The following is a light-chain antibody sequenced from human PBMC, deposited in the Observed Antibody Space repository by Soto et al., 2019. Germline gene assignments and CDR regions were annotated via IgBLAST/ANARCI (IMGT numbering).Light chain of an antibody. CDR1: SSNIGSKT. J-gene: IGLJ1*01. CDR3: SAWDASLNGYV. Sequence: QSVLTQPPSASGTPGQRLTISCSGSSSNIGSKTVNWYQQLPGTAPKLLIYSNYQRPSGAPDRFSGSKSGTSASLAISGLQCEDEADYYCSAWDASLNGYVFGTGTKLTVL. CDR2: SNY. V-gene: IGLV1-44*01.